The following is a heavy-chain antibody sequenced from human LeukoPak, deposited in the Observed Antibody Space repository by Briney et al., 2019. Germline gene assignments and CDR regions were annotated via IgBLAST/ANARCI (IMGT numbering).Heavy chain of an antibody. CDR2: MNPNSGNT. J-gene: IGHJ4*02. CDR1: GGTFSSYD. D-gene: IGHD2-15*01. V-gene: IGHV1-8*02. Sequence: ASVKVSCKASGGTFSSYDINWVRQATGQGLEWMGWMNPNSGNTGYAQKFQGRVTMTRNTSISTAYMELSSLRSEDTAVYYCARAGGYCGRISCPYYFDYWGQGSLVAVSS. CDR3: ARAGGYCGRISCPYYFDY.